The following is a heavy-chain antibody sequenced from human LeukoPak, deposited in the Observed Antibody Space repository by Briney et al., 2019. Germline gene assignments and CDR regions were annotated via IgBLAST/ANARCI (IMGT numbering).Heavy chain of an antibody. CDR3: ARSHTQKEFCGGGRCYPTVWWFDP. V-gene: IGHV1-8*01. CDR1: GYTFINND. Sequence: ASVKVPCKTSGYTFINNDINWVRQAPGQGLEWMAWIDPKNGNRGYAQNFQGRVTMTTDISINTAYLELSSLRSEDTAVYYCARSHTQKEFCGGGRCYPTVWWFDPWGQGTLVTVSS. D-gene: IGHD2-15*01. CDR2: IDPKNGNR. J-gene: IGHJ5*02.